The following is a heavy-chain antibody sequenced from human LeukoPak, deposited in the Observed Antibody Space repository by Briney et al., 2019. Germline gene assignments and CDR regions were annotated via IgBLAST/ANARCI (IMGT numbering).Heavy chain of an antibody. CDR2: ISGNGANT. V-gene: IGHV3-23*01. Sequence: GGSLRLSCAASGFTFSSYAMSWVRQAPGRGLEWVSVISGNGANTYYADSVKGRFTISRDNSKNTLFLQMNSLRAEDTGVYYCAKVGALRVYALDYWGQGTLVTVSS. D-gene: IGHD2-8*01. CDR3: AKVGALRVYALDY. J-gene: IGHJ4*02. CDR1: GFTFSSYA.